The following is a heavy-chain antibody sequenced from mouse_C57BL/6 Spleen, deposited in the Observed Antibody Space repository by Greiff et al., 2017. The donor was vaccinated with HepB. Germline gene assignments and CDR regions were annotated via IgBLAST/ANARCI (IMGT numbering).Heavy chain of an antibody. CDR1: GFSLTSYG. V-gene: IGHV2-2*01. D-gene: IGHD1-1*01. Sequence: VQLQESGPGLVQPSQSLSITCTVSGFSLTSYGVHWVRQSPGKGLEWLGVIWSGGSTDYNAAFISRLSISKDNSKSQVFFKMNSLQADDTAIYYCTFTTVVATNAMDYWGQGTSVTVSS. CDR2: IWSGGST. J-gene: IGHJ4*01. CDR3: TFTTVVATNAMDY.